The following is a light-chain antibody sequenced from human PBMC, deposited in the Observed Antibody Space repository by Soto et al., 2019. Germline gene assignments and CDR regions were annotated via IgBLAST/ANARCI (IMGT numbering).Light chain of an antibody. Sequence: DIQMTQSPSAMSASVGDRVTITCRASQGISKYLAWFQQRPGKVPRLLVYAASSLQSGVPSRFSGSGSGTEFTLTISSLQPEDFGTYYCLQHTSYPWTFGQGTKVEI. J-gene: IGKJ1*01. CDR1: QGISKY. CDR3: LQHTSYPWT. V-gene: IGKV1-17*03. CDR2: AAS.